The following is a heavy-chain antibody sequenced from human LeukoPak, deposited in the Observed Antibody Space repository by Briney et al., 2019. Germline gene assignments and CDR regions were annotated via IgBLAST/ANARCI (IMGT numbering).Heavy chain of an antibody. J-gene: IGHJ1*01. CDR1: GFTFSSYG. V-gene: IGHV3-33*06. Sequence: GRSLRLSCAASGFTFSSYGMHWVRQAPGKGLEWVAVIWYDGSNKYYADSVKGRFTISRDNSKNTLYLQMNSLRAEDTAVYYCAKDPGIAVAGTRECFQHWGQGTLVTVSS. CDR2: IWYDGSNK. CDR3: AKDPGIAVAGTRECFQH. D-gene: IGHD6-19*01.